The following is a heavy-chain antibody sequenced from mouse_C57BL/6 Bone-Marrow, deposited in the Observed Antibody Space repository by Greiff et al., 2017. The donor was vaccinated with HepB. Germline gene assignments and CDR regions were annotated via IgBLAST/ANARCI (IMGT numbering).Heavy chain of an antibody. CDR3: ARDDYGWFAY. J-gene: IGHJ3*01. CDR2: ISSGSSTI. CDR1: GFTFSDYG. D-gene: IGHD2-4*01. Sequence: DVQLVESGGGLVKPGGSLKLSCAASGFTFSDYGMHWVRQAPEKGLEWVAYISSGSSTIYYADTVKGRFTISRDNAKNTLFLQMTSLRSEDTAMYYCARDDYGWFAYWGQGTLVTVSA. V-gene: IGHV5-17*01.